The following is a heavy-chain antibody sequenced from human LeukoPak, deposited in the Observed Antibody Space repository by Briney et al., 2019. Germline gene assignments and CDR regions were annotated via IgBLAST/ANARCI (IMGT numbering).Heavy chain of an antibody. CDR3: ARYHSGWYYSDY. CDR2: IYSGGTT. Sequence: GGSLRLSCAASGFIVSSNYMSWVRQAPGKGLEWVSVIYSGGTTYYADSVKGRFTISRDNSKNTLYLQMNSLRAEDTAVYYCARYHSGWYYSDYWGQGTLVTVSS. CDR1: GFIVSSNY. J-gene: IGHJ4*02. D-gene: IGHD6-19*01. V-gene: IGHV3-53*01.